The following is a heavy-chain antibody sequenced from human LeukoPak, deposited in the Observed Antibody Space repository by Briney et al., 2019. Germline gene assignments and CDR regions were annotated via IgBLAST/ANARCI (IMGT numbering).Heavy chain of an antibody. V-gene: IGHV4-59*01. D-gene: IGHD4-17*01. CDR3: ARADYGDYYYGMDV. Sequence: SETLSLTCTVSGGSISSYYWSWIRQPPGEGLEWIGYIYYSGSTNYNPSLKSRVTISVDTSKNQFSLKLSSVTAADTAVYYCARADYGDYYYGMDVWGQGTTVTVSS. J-gene: IGHJ6*02. CDR1: GGSISSYY. CDR2: IYYSGST.